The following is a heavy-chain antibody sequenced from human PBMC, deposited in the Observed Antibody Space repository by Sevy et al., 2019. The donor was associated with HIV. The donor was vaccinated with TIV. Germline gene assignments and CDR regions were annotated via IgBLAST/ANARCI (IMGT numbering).Heavy chain of an antibody. Sequence: ASVKVSCKASGGTFSSYAISWVRQAPGQGLEWMGGIIPIFGTANYAQKFQGRVTITANESTSTAYMGLSSLRSEDTAGYYCARVPPSGIYDMVPPAGWYFDYWGQGTLVTVSS. D-gene: IGHD3-9*01. J-gene: IGHJ4*02. CDR2: IIPIFGTA. CDR1: GGTFSSYA. V-gene: IGHV1-69*13. CDR3: ARVPPSGIYDMVPPAGWYFDY.